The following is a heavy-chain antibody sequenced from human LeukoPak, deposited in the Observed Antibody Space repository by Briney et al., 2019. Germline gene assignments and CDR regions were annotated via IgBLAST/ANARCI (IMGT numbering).Heavy chain of an antibody. CDR2: IYPGDSDT. CDR3: ARSGITMVRGPTSADYGMDV. J-gene: IGHJ6*04. V-gene: IGHV5-51*01. Sequence: GESLKISCKGSGYSFTSYWIGWARQMPGKGLEWMGIIYPGDSDTRYSPSFQGQVTISADKSISTAYLQWSSLKASDTAMYYCARSGITMVRGPTSADYGMDVWGKGTTVTVSS. CDR1: GYSFTSYW. D-gene: IGHD3-10*01.